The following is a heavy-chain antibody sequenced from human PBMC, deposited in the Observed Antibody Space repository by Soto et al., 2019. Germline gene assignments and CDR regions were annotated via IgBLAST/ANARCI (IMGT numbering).Heavy chain of an antibody. CDR3: ARGYDFWSAPDY. D-gene: IGHD3-3*01. CDR2: ISSSSSYI. CDR1: GFTFSSYS. J-gene: IGHJ4*02. Sequence: GGSLRLSCAASGFTFSSYSMNWVRQAPGKGLEWVSSISSSSSYIYYADSVKGRFTISIDNAKNSLYLQMNSLRAEDTAVYYCARGYDFWSAPDYWGQGTLVTVSS. V-gene: IGHV3-21*01.